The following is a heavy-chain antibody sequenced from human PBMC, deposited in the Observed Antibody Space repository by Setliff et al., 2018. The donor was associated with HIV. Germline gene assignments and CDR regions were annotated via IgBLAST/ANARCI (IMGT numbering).Heavy chain of an antibody. CDR2: ISAYNGNT. J-gene: IGHJ4*02. CDR3: ATSGKYSSSWYEVY. D-gene: IGHD6-13*01. Sequence: ASVKVSCKASGYTFTSYSISWVRQAPGQGLEWMGWISAYNGNTNYAQKLQGRVTMTTDTSTSTAYMELRSLISDDTAVYYCATSGKYSSSWYEVYWGQGTLVTVS. V-gene: IGHV1-18*01. CDR1: GYTFTSYS.